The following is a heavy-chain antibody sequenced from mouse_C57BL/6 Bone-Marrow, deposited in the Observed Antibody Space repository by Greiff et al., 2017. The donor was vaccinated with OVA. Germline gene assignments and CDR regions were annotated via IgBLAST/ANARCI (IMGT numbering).Heavy chain of an antibody. CDR3: ARSCITTVVAHFDY. D-gene: IGHD1-1*01. CDR1: GYTFTSYG. CDR2: IYPRSGNT. Sequence: QVQLKQSGAELARPGASVKLSCKASGYTFTSYGISWVKQRTGQGLEWIGEIYPRSGNTYYNEKFKGKATLTADKSSSTAYMELRSLTSEDSAVYFCARSCITTVVAHFDYWGQGTTLTVSS. J-gene: IGHJ2*01. V-gene: IGHV1-81*01.